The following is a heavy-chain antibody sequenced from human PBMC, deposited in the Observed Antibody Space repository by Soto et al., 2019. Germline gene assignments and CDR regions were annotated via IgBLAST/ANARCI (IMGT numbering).Heavy chain of an antibody. J-gene: IGHJ4*02. CDR2: INPSGGST. D-gene: IGHD5-12*01. CDR1: GYTFTSYY. CDR3: ARDNGYESDY. V-gene: IGHV1-46*01. Sequence: ASVKVSCKASGYTFTSYYMHWVRQAPGQGLEWMGIINPSGGSTSYAQKFQGRVTMTTDTSTSTAYMELRSLRSDDTAVYYCARDNGYESDYWGQGTLVTVSS.